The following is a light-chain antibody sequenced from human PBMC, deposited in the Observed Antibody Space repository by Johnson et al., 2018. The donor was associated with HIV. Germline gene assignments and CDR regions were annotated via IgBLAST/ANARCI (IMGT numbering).Light chain of an antibody. J-gene: IGLJ1*01. CDR1: SSNIGNNY. CDR3: GTWDSSLSGV. Sequence: QSVLTQPLSVSAAPGQKVTISCSGSSSNIGNNYVSWYQQLPGTAPKLLIYDNNKRPSGIPDRFSGSKSGTSATLGITGLQTWDEADHYCGTWDSSLSGVFGTGTKATVL. V-gene: IGLV1-51*01. CDR2: DNN.